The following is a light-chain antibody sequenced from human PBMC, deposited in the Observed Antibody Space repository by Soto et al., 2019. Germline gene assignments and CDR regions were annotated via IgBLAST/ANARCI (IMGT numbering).Light chain of an antibody. J-gene: IGLJ1*01. CDR1: SSNIGSHYD. CDR3: QSYDRSLYDSYV. Sequence: QSVLTHPPSVSGAPGQRVTISCTGSSSNIGSHYDVHWYQHVPGTAPKLLIYGNTNRPSGVPDRFSGSKSGTSASLDINGLQADDEADYYCQSYDRSLYDSYVFGPGTKVTVL. V-gene: IGLV1-40*01. CDR2: GNT.